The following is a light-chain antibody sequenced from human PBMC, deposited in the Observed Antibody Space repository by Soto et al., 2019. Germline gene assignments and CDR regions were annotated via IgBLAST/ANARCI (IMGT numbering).Light chain of an antibody. J-gene: IGLJ1*01. V-gene: IGLV2-14*01. Sequence: QSDLTQPASVSWAPGQSITLSCPGTSSDFGSYNFVSWYQHHAGTAPKLIIYQVTNRPSGVSDRFSGSKSGNTASLTISGLQAEDEAEYYCSSYKNINTRAGVFGTGTKVT. CDR3: SSYKNINTRAGV. CDR2: QVT. CDR1: SSDFGSYNF.